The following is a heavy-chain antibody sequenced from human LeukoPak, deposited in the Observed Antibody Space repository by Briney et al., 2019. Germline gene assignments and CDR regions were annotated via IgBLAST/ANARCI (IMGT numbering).Heavy chain of an antibody. Sequence: GGSLRLSCAASGFTFSSYSMNWVRQAPGKGLEWVSSISSSSSCIYYADSVKGRFAISRDNAKNSLYLQMNSLRAEDTAVYYCARVGGSSWYFDYWGQGTLVTVSS. CDR2: ISSSSSCI. CDR1: GFTFSSYS. CDR3: ARVGGSSWYFDY. J-gene: IGHJ4*02. V-gene: IGHV3-21*01. D-gene: IGHD6-13*01.